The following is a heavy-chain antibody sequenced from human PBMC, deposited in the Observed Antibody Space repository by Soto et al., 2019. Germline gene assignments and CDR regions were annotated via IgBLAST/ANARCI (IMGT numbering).Heavy chain of an antibody. CDR2: IHSSGNI. J-gene: IGHJ1*01. CDR1: GGSISSDDYY. V-gene: IGHV4-30-4*01. D-gene: IGHD3-22*01. Sequence: SETLSLTCTVSGGSISSDDYYWSWIRQAPGRGLEWIGYIHSSGNIYYNPSLKSRATMSIDTAGNQFSLKVSSVTVADTAVYYCARDLDGLHDDTSGPFPRPGWGQGTLVTVSS. CDR3: ARDLDGLHDDTSGPFPRPG.